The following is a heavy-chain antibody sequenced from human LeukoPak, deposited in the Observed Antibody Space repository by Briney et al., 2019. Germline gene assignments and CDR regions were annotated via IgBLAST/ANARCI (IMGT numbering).Heavy chain of an antibody. J-gene: IGHJ2*01. CDR3: ARDRAENCGGACFTSRYFDL. D-gene: IGHD2-21*02. Sequence: GASVKVSCKASGYTFTGYYMLWVRQAPGQGLEWMGWINPNRGGTNYAQKFQGRVTMTRDPSISTAYMELSRLTSKDTAVYYCARDRAENCGGACFTSRYFDLWGRGTLVTVSS. V-gene: IGHV1-2*02. CDR1: GYTFTGYY. CDR2: INPNRGGT.